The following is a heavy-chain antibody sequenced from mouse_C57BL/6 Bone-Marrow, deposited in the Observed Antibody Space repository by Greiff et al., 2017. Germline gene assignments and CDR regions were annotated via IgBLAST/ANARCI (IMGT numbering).Heavy chain of an antibody. CDR3: ARCGWLLEGCDY. J-gene: IGHJ2*01. D-gene: IGHD2-3*01. Sequence: VQLQQSGAELVRPGTSVKMSCKASGYTFTNYWIGWAKQRPGHGLEWIGDIYPGGGYTNYNEKFKGKATLTADKSSSTAYMPFISLTSEDSAIYSGARCGWLLEGCDYWGQGTTLTVSS. CDR1: GYTFTNYW. V-gene: IGHV1-63*01. CDR2: IYPGGGYT.